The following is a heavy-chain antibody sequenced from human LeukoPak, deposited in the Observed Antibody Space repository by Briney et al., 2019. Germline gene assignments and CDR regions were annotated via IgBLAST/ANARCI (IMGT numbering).Heavy chain of an antibody. CDR3: AKEAADLLLWFGESNYFDY. CDR1: GFTFGGFA. D-gene: IGHD3-10*01. J-gene: IGHJ4*02. V-gene: IGHV3-23*01. Sequence: GGSLRLSCAASGFTFGGFAMSWVRRTPGKGLEWVSGISGSGDNTLYAASVKGRFTISRDNSKNTLYLEMNSLRAEDTAVYYCAKEAADLLLWFGESNYFDYWGQGTLVTVSS. CDR2: ISGSGDNT.